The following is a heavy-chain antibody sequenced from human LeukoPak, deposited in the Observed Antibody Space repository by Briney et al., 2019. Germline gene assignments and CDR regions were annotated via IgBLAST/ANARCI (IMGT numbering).Heavy chain of an antibody. D-gene: IGHD3-10*01. V-gene: IGHV3-30*18. CDR1: GFTFSSYG. CDR3: AKGVYYGSGSYFGLYYYYGMDV. J-gene: IGHJ6*02. Sequence: GGSLRLSCAASGFTFSSYGMHWVRQAPGKGLEWVAVISYDGSNKYYADSVKGRFTISGDNSKNTLYLQMNSLRAEDTAVYYCAKGVYYGSGSYFGLYYYYGMDVWGQGTTVTVSS. CDR2: ISYDGSNK.